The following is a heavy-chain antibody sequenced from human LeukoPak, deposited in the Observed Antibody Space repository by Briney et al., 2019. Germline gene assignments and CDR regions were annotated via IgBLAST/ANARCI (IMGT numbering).Heavy chain of an antibody. CDR1: GYTFTSYG. CDR3: AREVLIAVAVRTLDY. D-gene: IGHD6-19*01. CDR2: ISAYNGNT. J-gene: IGHJ4*02. V-gene: IGHV1-18*01. Sequence: VASVKVSCKASGYTFTSYGISWVRQAPGQGLEWMGWISAYNGNTNYAQKLQGRVTMTRDTSTSTVYMELSSLRSEDTAVYYCAREVLIAVAVRTLDYWGQGTLVTVSS.